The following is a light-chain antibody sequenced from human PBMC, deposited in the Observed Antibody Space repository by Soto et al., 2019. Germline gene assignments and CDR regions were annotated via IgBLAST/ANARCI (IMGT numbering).Light chain of an antibody. J-gene: IGKJ2*01. CDR3: VRGTQWLNT. CDR1: QSLVSGDGNTF. Sequence: DVVMTQSPLSLPVTVGQPASISCRSSQSLVSGDGNTFLNWFQQRPGQSPRRLIYKVSNRDSGVPDRFNVSGSGSDFNLNISRVENEDVGVYYCVRGTQWLNTFGQGNKLEIK. CDR2: KVS. V-gene: IGKV2-30*01.